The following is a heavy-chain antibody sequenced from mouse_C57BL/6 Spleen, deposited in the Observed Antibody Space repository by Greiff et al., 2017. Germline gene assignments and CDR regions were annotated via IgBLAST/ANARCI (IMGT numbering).Heavy chain of an antibody. CDR2: IDPSDSYT. CDR3: ARRGYGYDDAMDY. V-gene: IGHV1-69*01. D-gene: IGHD2-2*01. CDR1: GYTFTSYW. J-gene: IGHJ4*01. Sequence: VQLQQPGAELVMPGASVKLSCKASGYTFTSYWMHWVKQRPGQGLEWIGEIDPSDSYTNYNQKFKGKSTLTVDKSSSTAYMQLSSLTSEDSAVYYCARRGYGYDDAMDYWGQGTSVTVSS.